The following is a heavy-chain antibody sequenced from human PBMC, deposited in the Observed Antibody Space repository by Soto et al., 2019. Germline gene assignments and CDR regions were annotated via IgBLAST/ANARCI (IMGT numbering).Heavy chain of an antibody. CDR2: IYRSGST. CDR1: GGSISSGGYS. J-gene: IGHJ5*02. D-gene: IGHD6-13*01. V-gene: IGHV4-30-2*01. Sequence: PSETLSLTCAVSGGSISSGGYSWSWIRQPPGKGLEWIGYIYRSGSTYYNPSLKSRVTISVDRSKNQFSLKLSSVTAADTAVYYCARSIAAAAKNWFDPWGQGTLVTVSS. CDR3: ARSIAAAAKNWFDP.